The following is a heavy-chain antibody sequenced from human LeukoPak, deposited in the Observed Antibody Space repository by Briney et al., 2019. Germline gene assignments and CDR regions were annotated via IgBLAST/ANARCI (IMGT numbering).Heavy chain of an antibody. V-gene: IGHV4-38-2*02. J-gene: IGHJ4*02. CDR3: VRGELGDFDN. CDR2: TSHDGSS. CDR1: GYSISRSYL. D-gene: IGHD7-27*01. Sequence: SETLSLTCTVSGYSISRSYLLGWVRQPPGKAPEWIGSTSHDGSSYQNPSLKSRVTISIDTSKNQFSLKMTSLTAADTAVYYCVRGELGDFDNWGQGILVTVSS.